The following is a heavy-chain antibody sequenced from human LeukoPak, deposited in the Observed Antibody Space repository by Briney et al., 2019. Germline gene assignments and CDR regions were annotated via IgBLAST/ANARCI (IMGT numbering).Heavy chain of an antibody. CDR2: INHSGST. V-gene: IGHV4-34*01. CDR3: ARGVAAAGSFDY. CDR1: GGSFSGYY. D-gene: IGHD6-13*01. J-gene: IGHJ4*02. Sequence: SETLSLTCAVYGGSFSGYYWSWIRQPPGKGLEWTGEINHSGSTNYNPSLKSRVTISVDTSKNQFSLKLSSVTAADTAVYYCARGVAAAGSFDYWGQGTLVTVSS.